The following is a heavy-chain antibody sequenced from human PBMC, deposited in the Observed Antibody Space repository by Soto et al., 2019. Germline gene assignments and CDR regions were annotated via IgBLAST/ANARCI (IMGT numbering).Heavy chain of an antibody. V-gene: IGHV3-21*01. CDR2: ISSSSSYI. Sequence: GGSLRLSCAASGFTFSSYSMNWVRQAPGKGLEWVSSISSSSSYIYYADSVKGRFTISRDNAKNSLYLQMNSLRAEDTAVYYCARDGVAAVAAPFVYWGQGTLVTVSS. CDR1: GFTFSSYS. CDR3: ARDGVAAVAAPFVY. J-gene: IGHJ4*02. D-gene: IGHD6-19*01.